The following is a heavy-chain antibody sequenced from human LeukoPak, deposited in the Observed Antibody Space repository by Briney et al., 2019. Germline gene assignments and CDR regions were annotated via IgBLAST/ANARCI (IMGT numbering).Heavy chain of an antibody. CDR1: GFTFSSYG. J-gene: IGHJ6*02. D-gene: IGHD3-9*01. Sequence: GRSLRLSCAASGFTFSSYGMHWVRQAPGKGLEWVAVISYDGSNKYYADSVKGRFTISRDNSKNTLYLQMNSLRAEDTAVYYCAKELGYDILTGYYTPDYYYGMDVWGQGTMVTVSS. CDR3: AKELGYDILTGYYTPDYYYGMDV. CDR2: ISYDGSNK. V-gene: IGHV3-30*18.